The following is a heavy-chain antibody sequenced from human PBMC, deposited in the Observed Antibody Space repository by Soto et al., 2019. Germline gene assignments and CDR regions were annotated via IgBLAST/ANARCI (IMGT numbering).Heavy chain of an antibody. Sequence: QVQLVQSGAEVKKPGSSVKVSCKASGGTFNRYAISWVRQYPGQGLEWMGGIIPIFGIGNDAQRFQGRVTITADESTGTAYMELSSLRSEDTGVYYCARSAITLFGVVSIPPHYYSEMDVWGQGTTVTVSS. CDR2: IIPIFGIG. V-gene: IGHV1-69*01. CDR1: GGTFNRYA. CDR3: ARSAITLFGVVSIPPHYYSEMDV. D-gene: IGHD3-3*01. J-gene: IGHJ6*02.